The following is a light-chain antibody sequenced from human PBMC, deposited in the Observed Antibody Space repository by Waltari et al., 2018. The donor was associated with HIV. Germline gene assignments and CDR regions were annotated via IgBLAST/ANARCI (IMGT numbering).Light chain of an antibody. CDR2: SST. V-gene: IGLV7-43*01. J-gene: IGLJ2*01. CDR1: TGPVIIGHH. CDR3: MLFFRSSYL. Sequence: QAVVTQESSVTVSPGGSVTLNWTLATGPVIIGHHAYWFQKRPGQAPMPLFYSSTRRHSLTPERFSASLVDDRAALILSTVWPEDEAVYYCMLFFRSSYLFGGGTKVTVL.